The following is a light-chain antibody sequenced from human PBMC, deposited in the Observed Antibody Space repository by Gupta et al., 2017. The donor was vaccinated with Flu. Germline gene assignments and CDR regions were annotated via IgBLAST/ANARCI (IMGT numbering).Light chain of an antibody. Sequence: KVTISCSGSSSNIGNNFVSWYQQFPGTAPKLLIYENNKGPSGIPDRFSGSKSGTSATLGITGLQTGDEADYYCGTWDTSLSAYVFGTGTKVTV. V-gene: IGLV1-51*02. CDR1: SSNIGNNF. CDR2: ENN. J-gene: IGLJ1*01. CDR3: GTWDTSLSAYV.